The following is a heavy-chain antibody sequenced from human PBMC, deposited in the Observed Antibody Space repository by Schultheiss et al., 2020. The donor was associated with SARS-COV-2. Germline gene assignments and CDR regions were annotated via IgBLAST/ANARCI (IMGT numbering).Heavy chain of an antibody. D-gene: IGHD3-22*01. J-gene: IGHJ2*01. V-gene: IGHV3-30-3*01. Sequence: GESLKISCAASGFTFSSYAMHWVRQAPGKGLEWVAVISYDGSNKYYADSVKGRFTISRDNSKNTLYLQMNSLRAEDTAVYYCARGGVTMIVAGYDLWARGTLVTVSS. CDR3: ARGGVTMIVAGYDL. CDR2: ISYDGSNK. CDR1: GFTFSSYA.